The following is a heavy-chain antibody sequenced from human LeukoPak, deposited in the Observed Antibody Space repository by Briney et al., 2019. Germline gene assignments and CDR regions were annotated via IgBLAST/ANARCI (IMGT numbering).Heavy chain of an antibody. CDR2: INPNTGDT. CDR3: ARGPRNSMERGVTQTLVY. V-gene: IGHV1-2*02. CDR1: GFTFTGYY. D-gene: IGHD3-10*01. Sequence: ASVQVSCQTSGFTFTGYYIHWVGQAPGQGPEWMGWINPNTGDTHYGQKIEGRVTMARDTSISKAYMELSSLRSDDTAVYYCARGPRNSMERGVTQTLVYWGQGTLVTVSS. J-gene: IGHJ4*02.